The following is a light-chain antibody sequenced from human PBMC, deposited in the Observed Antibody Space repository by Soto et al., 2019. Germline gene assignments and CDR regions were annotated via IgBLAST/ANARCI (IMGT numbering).Light chain of an antibody. CDR2: DAS. V-gene: IGKV3D-20*02. CDR3: QQRSNWT. CDR1: QSVSSRF. J-gene: IGKJ1*01. Sequence: EIVLTHSPGTLSLYPWEIATLSCGASQSVSSRFLAWYQQKPGQAPRLLIYDASNRATGIPARFSGSGSGTDFTLTISSLEPEDFAVYYCQQRSNWTFGQGTKVDNK.